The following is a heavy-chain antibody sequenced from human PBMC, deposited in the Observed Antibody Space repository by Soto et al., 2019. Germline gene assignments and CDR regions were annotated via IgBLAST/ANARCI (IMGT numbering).Heavy chain of an antibody. CDR1: GFTFTGYY. J-gene: IGHJ4*02. CDR2: INPSGGST. Sequence: ASVKVSCKDSGFTFTGYYMNWVRQSPGQGLEWMVIINPSGGSTSYAQKFQGRVTMTRDTSTSTVYMELSSLRSEDTAVYYCASLGGSRFDYWGQGTLVTVSS. CDR3: ASLGGSRFDY. V-gene: IGHV1-46*01. D-gene: IGHD2-15*01.